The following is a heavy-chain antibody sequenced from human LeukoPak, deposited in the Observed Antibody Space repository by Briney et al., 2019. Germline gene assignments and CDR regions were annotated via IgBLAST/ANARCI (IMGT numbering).Heavy chain of an antibody. CDR3: ARRRGYSYGWDAFDI. Sequence: GESLKTSCKGSGYSFTSYWIGWVRQMPGKGLEWMGIIYPGDSDTRYSPSFQGQVTISADKSISTAYLQWSSLKASDTAMYYCARRRGYSYGWDAFDIWGQGTMVTVSS. CDR1: GYSFTSYW. CDR2: IYPGDSDT. J-gene: IGHJ3*02. V-gene: IGHV5-51*01. D-gene: IGHD5-18*01.